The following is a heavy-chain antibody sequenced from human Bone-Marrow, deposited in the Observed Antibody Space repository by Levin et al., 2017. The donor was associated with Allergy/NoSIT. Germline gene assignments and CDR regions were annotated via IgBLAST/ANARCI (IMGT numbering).Heavy chain of an antibody. V-gene: IGHV3-9*01. CDR1: GFTFDDYA. J-gene: IGHJ6*02. CDR3: ARDLNDYGDNIGFYNFYGMDV. Sequence: SLKISCAASGFTFDDYAMHWVRQAPGKGLEWVSGISWNRDIIGYADSVKGRFTISRDHAKNFLYLQMNSLRAEDTAVYYCARDLNDYGDNIGFYNFYGMDVWGQGTTVTVSS. D-gene: IGHD4-17*01. CDR2: ISWNRDII.